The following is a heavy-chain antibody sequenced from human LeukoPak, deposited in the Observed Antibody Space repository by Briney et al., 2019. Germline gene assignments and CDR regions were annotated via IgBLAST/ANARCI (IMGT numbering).Heavy chain of an antibody. V-gene: IGHV3-30-3*01. J-gene: IGHJ4*02. CDR3: ARDHYGSGSDFDY. D-gene: IGHD3-10*01. CDR2: ILYDGTNQ. Sequence: GGSLRLSCAASGFTFSTYAMHWVRQAPSKGLEWVAVILYDGTNQYYADSVKGRFTISRDNSKNTLYLQMNSLRAEDTAVYYCARDHYGSGSDFDYWGQGTQVTVSS. CDR1: GFTFSTYA.